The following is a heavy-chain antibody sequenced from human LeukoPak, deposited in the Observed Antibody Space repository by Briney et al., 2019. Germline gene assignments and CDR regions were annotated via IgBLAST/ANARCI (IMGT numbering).Heavy chain of an antibody. CDR3: ARDFSGYLRGAFDI. CDR1: GFTFSSYS. CDR2: ISSSSSYI. V-gene: IGHV3-21*01. J-gene: IGHJ3*02. D-gene: IGHD5-12*01. Sequence: PGGSLRLSCAASGFTFSSYSMNWVRQAPGKGLEWVSSISSSSSYIYYADSVKGRFTISRDNAKDSLYLQMNSLRAEDTAVYYCARDFSGYLRGAFDIWGQGTLVTVSS.